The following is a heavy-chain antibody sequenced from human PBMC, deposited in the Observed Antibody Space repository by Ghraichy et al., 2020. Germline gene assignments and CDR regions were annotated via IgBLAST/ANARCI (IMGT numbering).Heavy chain of an antibody. J-gene: IGHJ6*03. CDR1: GYTFTSYA. Sequence: ASVKVSCKASGYTFTSYAMHWVRQAPGQRLEWMGWINAGNGNTKYSQKFQGRVTITRDTSASTAYMELSSLRSEDTAVYYCARGSNSGTGYSSSWYGHGYYYYMDVWGKGTTVTVSS. V-gene: IGHV1-3*01. CDR2: INAGNGNT. D-gene: IGHD6-13*01. CDR3: ARGSNSGTGYSSSWYGHGYYYYMDV.